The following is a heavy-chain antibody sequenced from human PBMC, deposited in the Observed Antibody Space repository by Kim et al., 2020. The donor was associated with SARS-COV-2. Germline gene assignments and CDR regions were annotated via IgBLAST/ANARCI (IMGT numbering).Heavy chain of an antibody. J-gene: IGHJ6*03. V-gene: IGHV3-11*01. Sequence: NGRFTISRSNAKNSLYLQMNSLRAEDTAVYYCARARAWELVDYYYYYMDVWGKGTTVTVSS. CDR3: ARARAWELVDYYYYYMDV. D-gene: IGHD1-26*01.